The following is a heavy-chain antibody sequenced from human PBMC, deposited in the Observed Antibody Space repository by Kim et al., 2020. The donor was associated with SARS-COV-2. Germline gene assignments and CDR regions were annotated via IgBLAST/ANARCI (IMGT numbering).Heavy chain of an antibody. J-gene: IGHJ4*02. CDR3: ERLYGSGSYYNGRNY. Sequence: GESLKIFCKGSGYSFTSYWIGWVRQMPGKGVEWMGIIYPGDSDTRYSPSFQGQGTISADKSISTAYLQWSSLKASDTAMYYCERLYGSGSYYNGRNYWGQGTLVNFSS. D-gene: IGHD3-10*01. V-gene: IGHV5-51*01. CDR2: IYPGDSDT. CDR1: GYSFTSYW.